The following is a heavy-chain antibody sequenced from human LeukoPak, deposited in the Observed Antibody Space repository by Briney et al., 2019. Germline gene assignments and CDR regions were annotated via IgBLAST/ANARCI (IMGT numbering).Heavy chain of an antibody. CDR3: ATYYSDSSAYVHYLDS. J-gene: IGHJ4*02. V-gene: IGHV4-59*03. Sequence: PSETLSLTCTVSGGYMSGFYWSWIRQPPEKGLEWIGYVHYSGSTNYNPSPKSRVIISVDSSKNQFSLKLSSVTAADTAVYYCATYYSDSSAYVHYLDSWGQGTLVTVSS. CDR2: VHYSGST. D-gene: IGHD3-22*01. CDR1: GGYMSGFY.